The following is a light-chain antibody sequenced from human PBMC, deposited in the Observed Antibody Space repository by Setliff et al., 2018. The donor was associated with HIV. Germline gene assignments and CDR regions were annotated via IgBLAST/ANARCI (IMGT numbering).Light chain of an antibody. CDR3: CSYARSNSLV. CDR2: DVT. CDR1: SSDVGGYSY. J-gene: IGLJ3*02. Sequence: QSVLTQPASVSGSPGQSITISCTGTSSDVGGYSYVSWYQQHPDKAPKLMIYDVTNRPSGVSNRFSGSKSGNTASLTISGLQAEDEADYYCCSYARSNSLVFGGGTKVTVL. V-gene: IGLV2-14*03.